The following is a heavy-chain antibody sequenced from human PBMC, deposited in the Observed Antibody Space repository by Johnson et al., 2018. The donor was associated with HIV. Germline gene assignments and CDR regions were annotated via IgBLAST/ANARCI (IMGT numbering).Heavy chain of an antibody. D-gene: IGHD1-26*01. CDR2: IKYVGSEK. V-gene: IGHV3-33*06. CDR3: AKDRHGSAYGDAFDI. J-gene: IGHJ3*02. Sequence: QMLLVESGGGLVQPGRSLRLSCAASGFTFSSYAMHWVRQAPGKGLEWVANIKYVGSEKYYADSVKGRFTISRDNSKNTLYLQRNSRKAEDTAVYYGAKDRHGSAYGDAFDIWGQGTMVTVSS. CDR1: GFTFSSYA.